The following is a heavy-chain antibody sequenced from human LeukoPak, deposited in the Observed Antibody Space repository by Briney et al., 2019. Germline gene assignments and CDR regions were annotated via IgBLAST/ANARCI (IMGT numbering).Heavy chain of an antibody. CDR1: AHSINAIYY. D-gene: IGHD3-3*01. CDR3: GRLGVGSTREDA. CDR2: IHHTAGT. V-gene: IGHV4-39*02. Sequence: SETLSLTCPVAAHSINAIYYWAWIRQPPGKGLEGIGSIHHTAGTNFSPSVKGRLSIFIDTSKNHFSLQLAAQTAADTAVYFCGRLGVGSTREDAWGQGTVVTVSS. J-gene: IGHJ5*02.